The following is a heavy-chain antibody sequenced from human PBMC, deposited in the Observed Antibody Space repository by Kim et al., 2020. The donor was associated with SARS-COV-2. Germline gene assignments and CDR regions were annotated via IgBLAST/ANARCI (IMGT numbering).Heavy chain of an antibody. J-gene: IGHJ4*02. CDR1: GYTLTELS. D-gene: IGHD6-19*01. CDR3: ATVDPGYSCCWYYY. Sequence: ASVKVSCKVSGYTLTELSMHWVRQAPGKGLEWMGGFDPEDGETIYAQKFQGRVTMTEDTCTDTAYMELSTLRSEDTAVYYCATVDPGYSCCWYYYLGQGTLVTVSS. CDR2: FDPEDGET. V-gene: IGHV1-24*01.